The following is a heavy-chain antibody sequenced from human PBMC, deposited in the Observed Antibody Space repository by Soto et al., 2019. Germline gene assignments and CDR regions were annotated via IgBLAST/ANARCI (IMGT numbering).Heavy chain of an antibody. J-gene: IGHJ4*02. CDR1: VGTLSSNA. CDR3: ARDRDKLGYCSGGSCYSWYFDY. D-gene: IGHD2-15*01. Sequence: GASVKVSCKASVGTLSSNASSWVRQAKRQGLEWMGGIIPIFGTANYAQKFPGRVTITADESTSTAYMELSSLRSEDTAVYYCARDRDKLGYCSGGSCYSWYFDYWGQGTLVTVSS. V-gene: IGHV1-69*13. CDR2: IIPIFGTA.